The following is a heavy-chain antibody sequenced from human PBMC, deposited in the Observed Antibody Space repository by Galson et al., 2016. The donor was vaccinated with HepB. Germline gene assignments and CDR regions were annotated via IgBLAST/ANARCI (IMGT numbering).Heavy chain of an antibody. CDR3: ARTDREWLRLGGAFWGYFDY. J-gene: IGHJ4*02. CDR1: GFAFYSFD. V-gene: IGHV3-30*03. CDR2: MSYDGTEK. Sequence: SLRLSCAASGFAFYSFDMSWVRQAPGKGLEWVAVMSYDGTEKYYADSVKGRFTISRDNAKNTLYLQMNSLRAEDTALYYCARTDREWLRLGGAFWGYFDYWGRGTLVAVSS. D-gene: IGHD5-12*01.